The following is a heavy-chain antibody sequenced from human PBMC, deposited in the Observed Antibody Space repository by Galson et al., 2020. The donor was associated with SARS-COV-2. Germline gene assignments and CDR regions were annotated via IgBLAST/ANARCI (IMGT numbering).Heavy chain of an antibody. CDR3: ARVRRDIVASHDYGDYEGVYYFDY. CDR2: IIPIFGTA. D-gene: IGHD4-17*01. V-gene: IGHV1-69*13. J-gene: IGHJ4*02. CDR1: GGTFSSYA. Sequence: SVKVSCKASGGTFSSYAISWVRQAPGQGLEWMGGIIPIFGTANYAQKFQGRVTITADESTSTAYMELSSLRSEDTAVYYCARVRRDIVASHDYGDYEGVYYFDYWGQGTLVTVSS.